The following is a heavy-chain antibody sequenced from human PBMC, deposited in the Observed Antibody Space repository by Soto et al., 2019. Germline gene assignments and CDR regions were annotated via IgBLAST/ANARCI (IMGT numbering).Heavy chain of an antibody. CDR2: IRSKSAGGTT. V-gene: IGHV3-15*07. CDR1: GVTLTNVW. J-gene: IGHJ4*02. Sequence: VQLAESGGGLVKPGESLRLSCAVSGVTLTNVWMNWVRQAPGKGLEWVGRIRSKSAGGTTDYAAPVKGRIAISRDDSKNTLYLQMSSLESDDTAVYYCSHGYGQYFNSWGQGTLVTVSS. CDR3: SHGYGQYFNS. D-gene: IGHD5-18*01.